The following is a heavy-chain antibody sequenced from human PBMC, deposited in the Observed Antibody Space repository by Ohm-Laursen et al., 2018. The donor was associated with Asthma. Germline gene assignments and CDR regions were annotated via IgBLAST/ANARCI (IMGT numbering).Heavy chain of an antibody. Sequence: SLRLSCSASGFTFSSYGMHWVRQAPGKGLEWVAVIWYDGSNKYYADSVKGRFTISRDNSKNTLYLQMNSLRAEDTAVYYCARAYRWELLGAFDIWGQGTMVTVSS. CDR3: ARAYRWELLGAFDI. CDR1: GFTFSSYG. CDR2: IWYDGSNK. J-gene: IGHJ3*02. V-gene: IGHV3-33*01. D-gene: IGHD1-26*01.